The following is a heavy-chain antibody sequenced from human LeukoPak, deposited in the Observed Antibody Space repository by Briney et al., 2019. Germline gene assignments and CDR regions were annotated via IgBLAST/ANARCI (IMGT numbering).Heavy chain of an antibody. Sequence: PGGSLRLSCAASGFTFSSYGMHWVRQAPGKGLEWVAIISYDGSNKYYADSVKGRFTISRDNSKNTLYLQMNSLRAEDTAVYYCAKDWVVPAAIVNAFDIWGQGTMVTVSS. J-gene: IGHJ3*02. D-gene: IGHD2-2*01. CDR2: ISYDGSNK. CDR1: GFTFSSYG. V-gene: IGHV3-30*18. CDR3: AKDWVVPAAIVNAFDI.